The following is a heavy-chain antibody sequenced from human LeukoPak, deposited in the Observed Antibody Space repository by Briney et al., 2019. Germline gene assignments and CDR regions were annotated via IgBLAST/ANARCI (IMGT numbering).Heavy chain of an antibody. Sequence: PSETLSLTCTVSGGSISSYYWSWIRQPPGKGLEWIGYIYYSGSTNYNPSLKSRVTMSVDTSENQISLNLSSVTAADTAVYYCARDNTARGGFDPWGQGTLVTVSS. CDR1: GGSISSYY. D-gene: IGHD2-2*02. CDR3: ARDNTARGGFDP. J-gene: IGHJ5*02. CDR2: IYYSGST. V-gene: IGHV4-59*01.